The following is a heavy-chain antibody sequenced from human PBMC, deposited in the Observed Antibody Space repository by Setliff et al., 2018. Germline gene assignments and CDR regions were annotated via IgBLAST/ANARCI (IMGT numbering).Heavy chain of an antibody. D-gene: IGHD3-16*01. Sequence: KPSETLSLTCGVSGASINSLTWWSWVRQPPGKGLEWIGEIYNPSAVHYTPSLKSRVNISVDKSKNQFSLKLTSVTAADTAVYYCARGGGGYHSDFWGPGILVTVSS. J-gene: IGHJ4*02. CDR2: IYNPSAV. CDR3: ARGGGGYHSDF. CDR1: GASINSLTW. V-gene: IGHV4-4*02.